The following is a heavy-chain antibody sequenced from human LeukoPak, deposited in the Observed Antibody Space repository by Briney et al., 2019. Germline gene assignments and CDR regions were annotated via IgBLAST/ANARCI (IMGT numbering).Heavy chain of an antibody. D-gene: IGHD6-13*01. Sequence: SETLSVTCTVSGGSISSGGYYWSWIRQHPGKCLEWIGYIYYSGSTYYNPSLKSRVTISVDTSKNQFSLKLSSVTAADTAVYYCARGLYSSSWYGYWFDPWGQGTLVTVSS. J-gene: IGHJ5*02. V-gene: IGHV4-31*03. CDR1: GGSISSGGYY. CDR3: ARGLYSSSWYGYWFDP. CDR2: IYYSGST.